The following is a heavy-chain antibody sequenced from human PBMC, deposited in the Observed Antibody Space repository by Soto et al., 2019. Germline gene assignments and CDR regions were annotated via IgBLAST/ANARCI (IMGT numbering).Heavy chain of an antibody. CDR1: GGSISSGGY. CDR2: ISGSGGIT. J-gene: IGHJ4*02. D-gene: IGHD1-1*01. V-gene: IGHV3-23*01. Sequence: ETLSLTCTVSGGSISSGGYYWSWIRQDPGKGLEWVSFISGSGGITYYADSVKGRFTISRDNSKNTLYLQMHSLRAEDTAIYYCEKDANWEDHYWGQGTLVTVSS. CDR3: EKDANWEDHY.